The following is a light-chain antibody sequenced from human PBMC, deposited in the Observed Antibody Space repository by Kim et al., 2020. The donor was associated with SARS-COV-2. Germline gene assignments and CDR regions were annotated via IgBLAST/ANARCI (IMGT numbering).Light chain of an antibody. V-gene: IGKV1-5*03. Sequence: DIQMTQSPSTLSASVGDRVTITCRASQSISTWLAWYQQKPGKAPKLLIYKASSLESGVPSRFSGSGSGTEFTLTISSLQPDDFATYYCQQYATHLYTLGQGTKLEI. CDR1: QSISTW. CDR3: QQYATHLYT. CDR2: KAS. J-gene: IGKJ2*01.